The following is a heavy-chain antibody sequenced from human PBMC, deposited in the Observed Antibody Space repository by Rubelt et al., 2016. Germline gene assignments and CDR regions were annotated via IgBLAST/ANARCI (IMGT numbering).Heavy chain of an antibody. CDR1: GGSFSGYY. CDR3: ARGLARAEADPRRFWYDP. Sequence: QVQLQQWGAGLLKPSETLSLTCAVYGGSFSGYYWSWIRQPPGKGLEWIGEINHSGSTNYNPSLKSRVTISVETSISHSSLRLGGVSGAVTAGYYGARGLARAEADPRRFWYDPGCQGTLATVAS. V-gene: IGHV4-34*01. D-gene: IGHD6-13*01. J-gene: IGHJ5*02. CDR2: INHSGST.